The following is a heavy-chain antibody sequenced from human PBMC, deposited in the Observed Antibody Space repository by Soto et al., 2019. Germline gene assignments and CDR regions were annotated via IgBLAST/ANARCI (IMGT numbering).Heavy chain of an antibody. V-gene: IGHV3-48*02. CDR3: AGSVEGHFDY. Sequence: EVQLVESGGGLVQPGGSLRLTCAASGFPFSIYSMNWVRQAPGKGLEWSSYITSDTNTIKYADSVKDRFTISRDNAKNLVYLQMNNLRDEDTAVYFCAGSVEGHFDYWGQGTVVTVSS. J-gene: IGHJ4*02. CDR2: ITSDTNTI. CDR1: GFPFSIYS. D-gene: IGHD6-19*01.